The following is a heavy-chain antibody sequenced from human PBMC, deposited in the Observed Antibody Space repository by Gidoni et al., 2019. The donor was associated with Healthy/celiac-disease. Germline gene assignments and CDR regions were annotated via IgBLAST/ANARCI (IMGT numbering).Heavy chain of an antibody. V-gene: IGHV3-21*01. CDR2: ISSSSSYI. J-gene: IGHJ4*02. D-gene: IGHD2-8*01. CDR1: GFTFSSYS. CDR3: AREGYCTNSVCYTGYYFDY. Sequence: EVQLVESGGGLGKPGGSLRLSCAASGFTFSSYSMNWVRQAPGKGLGWVSSISSSSSYIYYSDSLKGRFTISRDNAKNSLYLQMNSLRAEDTAVYYCAREGYCTNSVCYTGYYFDYWGQGTLVTVSS.